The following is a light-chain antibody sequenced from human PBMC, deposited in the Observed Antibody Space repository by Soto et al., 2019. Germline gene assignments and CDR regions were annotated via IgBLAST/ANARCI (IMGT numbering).Light chain of an antibody. J-gene: IGKJ2*01. Sequence: DIQMTQSPSTLSASVGDRVTITCRASQSISFWLAWYQQKPGEAPKLLIYKASSFESGVPSRFSGSGSGTEFTLTISSLQPDDFATYYCQQYNSYSYTFGQGTKLEIK. CDR2: KAS. V-gene: IGKV1-5*03. CDR1: QSISFW. CDR3: QQYNSYSYT.